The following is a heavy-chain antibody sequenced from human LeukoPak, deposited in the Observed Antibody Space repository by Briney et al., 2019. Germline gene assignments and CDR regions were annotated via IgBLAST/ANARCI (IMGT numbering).Heavy chain of an antibody. V-gene: IGHV3-23*01. Sequence: GGSLRLSCVASGFTFSTFVMGWVRQVPGKGLEWVSIVSESGGSTYYADSVKGRFTISRDNSKDTLSLQMNSLRAEDTAVYYCAKDGVVVTAIRKSGWYFDLWGRGTLVTVSS. D-gene: IGHD2-21*02. J-gene: IGHJ2*01. CDR3: AKDGVVVTAIRKSGWYFDL. CDR1: GFTFSTFV. CDR2: VSESGGST.